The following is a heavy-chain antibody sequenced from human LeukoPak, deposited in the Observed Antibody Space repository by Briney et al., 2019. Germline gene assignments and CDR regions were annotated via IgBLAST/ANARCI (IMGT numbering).Heavy chain of an antibody. CDR1: GGSISSSSYY. CDR2: IYYSGST. D-gene: IGHD3-3*01. J-gene: IGHJ4*02. CDR3: ARRDYDFWSGYLYAFDY. Sequence: SETLSLTCTVSGGSISSSSYYWGWIRQPPGKGLEWIGSIYYSGSTYYNPSLKSRVTISVDTSKNQFSLKLSSVTAADTAVYYCARRDYDFWSGYLYAFDYWGQGTLVTVSS. V-gene: IGHV4-39*01.